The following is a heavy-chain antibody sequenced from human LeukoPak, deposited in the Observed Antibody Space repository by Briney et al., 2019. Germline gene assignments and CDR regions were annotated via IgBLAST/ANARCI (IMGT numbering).Heavy chain of an antibody. CDR2: INPIGGST. D-gene: IGHD2-21*01. J-gene: IGHJ6*02. CDR1: GYTFTDYY. V-gene: IGHV1-2*02. Sequence: GASVKVSCKASGYTFTDYYIQWVRQAPGQGLEWMGWINPIGGSTNYAESFQGRVSMTRDASISAAYLELSRLRSDDTAVYYCASLFTSAVDVWGQGTTVTVSS. CDR3: ASLFTSAVDV.